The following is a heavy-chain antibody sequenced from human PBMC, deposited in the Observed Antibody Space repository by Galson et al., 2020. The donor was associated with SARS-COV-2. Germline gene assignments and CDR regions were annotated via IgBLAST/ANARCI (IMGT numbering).Heavy chain of an antibody. D-gene: IGHD3-16*01. V-gene: IGHV2-5*02. Sequence: SGPTLVKPTQTLTLTCTFSGFSLSTSGVGVGWIRQPPGKALEWHALTSWDDDKRYSPSLKSRLTITKDTSKNQVVLTMTNMDPVDTATYYCAHRGGFMKYFDYWGQGTLVTVSS. CDR2: TSWDDDK. J-gene: IGHJ4*02. CDR1: GFSLSTSGVG. CDR3: AHRGGFMKYFDY.